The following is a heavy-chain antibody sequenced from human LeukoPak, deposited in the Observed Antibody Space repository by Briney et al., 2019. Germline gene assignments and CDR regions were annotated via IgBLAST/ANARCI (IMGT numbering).Heavy chain of an antibody. J-gene: IGHJ4*02. CDR2: IYYSGCT. Sequence: SETLSLTCSVSGGSISSSSYYWGWIRQPPGKGLGWIGNIYYSGCTYYNPSLKSRFTISVDTSKKQCSLSLGYVTATDTAVYYCAALIYSSSHFDYWGQGTLVTVSS. D-gene: IGHD6-6*01. V-gene: IGHV4-39*01. CDR1: GGSISSSSYY. CDR3: AALIYSSSHFDY.